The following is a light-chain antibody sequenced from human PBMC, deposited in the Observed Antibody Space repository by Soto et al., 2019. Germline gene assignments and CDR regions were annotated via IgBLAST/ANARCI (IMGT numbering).Light chain of an antibody. CDR2: DVT. CDR3: SSYSSSTTHVV. J-gene: IGLJ2*01. V-gene: IGLV2-14*03. CDR1: STDVGGFNY. Sequence: QSVLTQPAFVSGSPGRSVTISCTGTSTDVGGFNYVSWYQHLPGRAPKLIIYDVTNRPSGISYRFSASKSGRTASLTISGLKAEDEADYYCSSYSSSTTHVVFGGGTKLTVL.